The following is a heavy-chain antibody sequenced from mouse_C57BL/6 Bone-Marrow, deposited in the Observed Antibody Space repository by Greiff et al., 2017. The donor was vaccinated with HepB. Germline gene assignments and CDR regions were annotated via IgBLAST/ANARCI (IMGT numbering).Heavy chain of an antibody. CDR3: APYYYGDWYFDV. V-gene: IGHV1-64*01. CDR1: GYTFTSYW. D-gene: IGHD1-1*01. CDR2: IHPNSGST. Sequence: QVQLQQPGAELVKPGASVKLSCKASGYTFTSYWMHWVKQRPGQGLEWIGMIHPNSGSTNYNEKFKSKATLTVEKSSSTAYMQLSSLTSEDSAVYYCAPYYYGDWYFDVWGTGTTVTVSS. J-gene: IGHJ1*03.